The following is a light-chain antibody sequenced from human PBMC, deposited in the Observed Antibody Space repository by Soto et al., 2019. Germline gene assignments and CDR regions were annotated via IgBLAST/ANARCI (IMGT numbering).Light chain of an antibody. Sequence: DFQMTQSPSTLSASAGDRVTITCRASQNINKWLAWYQQKPGKAPKILIYDASNLGSGVPSRFRGSGSGTEFTHTISSLQPDDFATNSCQQYSTYASSLTFGQGTRLEIK. V-gene: IGKV1-5*01. CDR1: QNINKW. CDR3: QQYSTYASSLT. CDR2: DAS. J-gene: IGKJ5*01.